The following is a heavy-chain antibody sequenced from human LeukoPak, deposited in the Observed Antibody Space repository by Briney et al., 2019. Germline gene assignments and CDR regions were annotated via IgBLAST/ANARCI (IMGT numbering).Heavy chain of an antibody. CDR3: ARVAYSSGWYCDY. V-gene: IGHV4-4*02. CDR1: GGSISSTNW. CDR2: ISHSGST. J-gene: IGHJ4*02. Sequence: SGTLSLTCAVSGGSISSTNWWSWVRQPPGKGLEWIGEISHSGSTNYNPSLKSRVTISVDKSKNQFSLKLSSVTAADTAVYYCARVAYSSGWYCDYWGQGTLVTVSS. D-gene: IGHD6-19*01.